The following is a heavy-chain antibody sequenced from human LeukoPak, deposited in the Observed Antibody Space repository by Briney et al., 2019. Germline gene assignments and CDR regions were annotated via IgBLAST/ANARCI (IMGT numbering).Heavy chain of an antibody. J-gene: IGHJ4*02. V-gene: IGHV4-31*03. CDR3: ARVHSGRPNYYDPSRVFDY. CDR2: TYYSGST. D-gene: IGHD3-22*01. CDR1: GGSISSGGYY. Sequence: SETLSLTCTVSGGSISSGGYYWSWLRQHPGTGLEWIGYTYYSGSTYYNPSLKSRVTISVDTSKNQFSLKLSSVTAADTAVYYCARVHSGRPNYYDPSRVFDYWGQGTLVTVSS.